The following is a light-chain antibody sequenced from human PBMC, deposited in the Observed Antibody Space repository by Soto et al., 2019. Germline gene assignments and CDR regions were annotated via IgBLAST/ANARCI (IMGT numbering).Light chain of an antibody. Sequence: QSALTQPRSVSGSPGQSVTISCTGSSSDVGAYNYVSWYQQHPGKAPKLMIYDVTKRPSGVPDRFSGSKSGNTASLTISGLQADDEADYYCYSYAGSSIFVFGGGTKLTVL. CDR3: YSYAGSSIFV. CDR2: DVT. J-gene: IGLJ2*01. CDR1: SSDVGAYNY. V-gene: IGLV2-11*01.